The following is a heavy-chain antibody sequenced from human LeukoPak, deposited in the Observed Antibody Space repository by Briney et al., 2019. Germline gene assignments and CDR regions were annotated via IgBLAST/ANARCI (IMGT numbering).Heavy chain of an antibody. V-gene: IGHV4-30-4*08. D-gene: IGHD2-2*01. CDR1: GGSISSGDYY. CDR3: ARNDCSSTSCQFGDAFDI. Sequence: PSQXLSLTCTVSGGSISSGDYYWRWHRQPPGKGLEGIGYIYYTVSTFYNPSLKSRLAISVDTSNNLFSLKLTSVTAADTAVYYCARNDCSSTSCQFGDAFDIWGQGAMVTVSS. CDR2: IYYTVST. J-gene: IGHJ3*02.